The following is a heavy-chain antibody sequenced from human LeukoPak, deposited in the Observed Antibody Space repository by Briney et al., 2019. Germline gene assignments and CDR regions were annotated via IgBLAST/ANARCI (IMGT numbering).Heavy chain of an antibody. V-gene: IGHV1-2*02. CDR2: INSNSGGT. D-gene: IGHD3-16*01. CDR1: GYTFTDYY. CDR3: ARVLVPAGGGVVDY. J-gene: IGHJ4*02. Sequence: ASVKVSCTASGYTFTDYYMHWVRQAPGQGLEWKGWINSNSGGTNYAQKFQGRVTMTRDTSISTAYMELSSLRSDDTAVYYCARVLVPAGGGVVDYWGQGTLVTVSS.